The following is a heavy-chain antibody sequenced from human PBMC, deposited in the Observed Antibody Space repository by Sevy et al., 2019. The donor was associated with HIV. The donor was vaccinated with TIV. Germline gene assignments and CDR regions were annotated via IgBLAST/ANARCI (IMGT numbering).Heavy chain of an antibody. J-gene: IGHJ4*02. Sequence: ASVKVSCKASGYTFTGYYMHWVRQAPGQGLEWMGRINPNSGGTNYAQKFQGRVTMSRDTSISTAYMELSTLRSDDTAVYYSARDNGYSYGYIGLVDYWGQGTLVTVSS. CDR1: GYTFTGYY. CDR2: INPNSGGT. CDR3: ARDNGYSYGYIGLVDY. D-gene: IGHD5-18*01. V-gene: IGHV1-2*06.